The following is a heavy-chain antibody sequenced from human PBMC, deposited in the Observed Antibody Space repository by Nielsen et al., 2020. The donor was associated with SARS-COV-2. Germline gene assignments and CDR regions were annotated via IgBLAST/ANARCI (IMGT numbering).Heavy chain of an antibody. V-gene: IGHV3-9*01. Sequence: GGSLRLSCAASGFTFDDCAMHWVRQAPGKGLEWVSGISWNSGSIGYADSVKGRFTISRDNAKNSLFLQMNSLRVEDTALYYCAKMGSRLGYGVDVWGQGTTVTVSS. CDR3: AKMGSRLGYGVDV. CDR1: GFTFDDCA. J-gene: IGHJ6*02. CDR2: ISWNSGSI. D-gene: IGHD3-16*01.